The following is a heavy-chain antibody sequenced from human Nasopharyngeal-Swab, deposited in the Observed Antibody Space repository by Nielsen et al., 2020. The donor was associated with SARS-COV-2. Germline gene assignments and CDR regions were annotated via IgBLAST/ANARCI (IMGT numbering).Heavy chain of an antibody. D-gene: IGHD4-11*01. V-gene: IGHV4-59*01. CDR1: GGSISSNF. Sequence: SETLSLTCTVSGGSISSNFWNWIRQPPGQGLEWIGYIHYSGSTSYNPSLKSRVTISVDTSTNHFSLNLSSVTAADTAVYYCARVPPYSNYFDSWGQGTLVTVSS. CDR3: ARVPPYSNYFDS. CDR2: IHYSGST. J-gene: IGHJ4*02.